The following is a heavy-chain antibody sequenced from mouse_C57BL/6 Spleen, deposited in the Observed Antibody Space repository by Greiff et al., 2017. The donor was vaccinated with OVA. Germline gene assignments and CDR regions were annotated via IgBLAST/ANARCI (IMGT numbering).Heavy chain of an antibody. CDR1: GYTFTSYW. V-gene: IGHV1-61*01. J-gene: IGHJ1*03. D-gene: IGHD1-1*01. CDR3: ARQGDYGSRDWYFDV. CDR2: IYPSDSET. Sequence: QVHVKQPGAELVRPGSSVKLSCKASGYTFTSYWMAWVKQRPGQGLEWIGNIYPSDSETHYNQKFKDKATLTVDKSSSTAYMQLRSLTSEDSAVYYCARQGDYGSRDWYFDVWGTGTTVTVSS.